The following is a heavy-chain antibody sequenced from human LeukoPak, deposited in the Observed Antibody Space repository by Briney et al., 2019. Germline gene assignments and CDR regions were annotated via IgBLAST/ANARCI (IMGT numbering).Heavy chain of an antibody. Sequence: KSSETLSLTCTVSGGFISSSSYYWGWIRQPPGKGLEWIGSIYYSGSTYYNPSLKSRVTISVDTSKNQFSLKLSSVTAADTAVYYCLRFLEWSVIDYWGQGTLVTVSS. D-gene: IGHD3-3*01. J-gene: IGHJ4*02. CDR1: GGFISSSSYY. CDR3: LRFLEWSVIDY. V-gene: IGHV4-39*01. CDR2: IYYSGST.